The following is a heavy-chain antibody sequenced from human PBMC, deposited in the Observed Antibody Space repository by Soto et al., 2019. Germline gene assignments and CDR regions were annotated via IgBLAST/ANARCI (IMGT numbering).Heavy chain of an antibody. Sequence: PGGSLRLSCAASGFTFSSYSMNWVRQAPGKGLEWVSSISSSSSYIYYADSVKGRFTISRDNAKNSLYLQMNSLRAEDTAVYYCAREISSGYAFDISGQGTMVTVSS. CDR3: AREISSGYAFDI. CDR1: GFTFSSYS. V-gene: IGHV3-21*01. D-gene: IGHD6-19*01. CDR2: ISSSSSYI. J-gene: IGHJ3*02.